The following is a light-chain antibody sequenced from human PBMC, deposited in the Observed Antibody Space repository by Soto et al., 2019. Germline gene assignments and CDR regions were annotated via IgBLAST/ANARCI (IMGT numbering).Light chain of an antibody. V-gene: IGKV3-20*01. CDR3: QQYGSSGT. CDR2: GAS. Sequence: IVLTMKKNTLSLSPVERATLSCRATQSLSNHYLPWYQQKPGQAPRLLIYGASNRATGIPDRFSGSGSGTDFTLTISRLEPEDFAVYYCQQYGSSGTFGQGTKVDIK. J-gene: IGKJ1*01. CDR1: QSLSNHY.